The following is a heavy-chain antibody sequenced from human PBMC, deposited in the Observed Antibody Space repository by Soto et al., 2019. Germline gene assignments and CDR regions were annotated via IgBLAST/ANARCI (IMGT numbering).Heavy chain of an antibody. D-gene: IGHD6-19*01. CDR2: ISGSGGST. CDR3: AKDRQWLQYYFDY. J-gene: IGHJ4*02. V-gene: IGHV3-23*01. Sequence: EVQLLESGGGLVQPGGSLRLSCVASGFTFSSYAMSWVRQAPGKGLEWVSAISGSGGSTYYADSVKGRFTISRDNSKNTLYLQMNSLRAEDTAVYYCAKDRQWLQYYFDYWGQGTLVTVSS. CDR1: GFTFSSYA.